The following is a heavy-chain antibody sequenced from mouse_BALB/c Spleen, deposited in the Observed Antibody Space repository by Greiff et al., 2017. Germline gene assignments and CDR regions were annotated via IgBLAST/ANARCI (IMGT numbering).Heavy chain of an antibody. CDR3: ARDGNHDYYAMDY. V-gene: IGHV1-9*01. D-gene: IGHD2-1*01. CDR2: ILPGSGST. Sequence: VQLQESGAELMKPGASVKISCKATGYTFSSYWIEWVKQRPGHGLEWIGEILPGSGSTNYNEKFKGKAKFTADTSSNTAYMQLSSLTSEDSAVYYCARDGNHDYYAMDYWGQGTSVTVSS. J-gene: IGHJ4*01. CDR1: GYTFSSYW.